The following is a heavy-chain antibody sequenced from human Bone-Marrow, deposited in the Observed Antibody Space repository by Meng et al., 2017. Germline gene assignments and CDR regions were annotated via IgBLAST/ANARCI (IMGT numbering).Heavy chain of an antibody. D-gene: IGHD6-13*01. Sequence: EVHLVESGGDLVKPGGSLRLSCAASGFYFSNAWMSWVRQAPGKGLEWVGRIKSNTDGGTAEYAAPVTGRFTISRDDSKSTLYLQMSGLRIDDTGVYFCATGAAAADHWGQGTLVTVSS. V-gene: IGHV3-15*01. CDR1: GFYFSNAW. CDR3: ATGAAAADH. CDR2: IKSNTDGGTA. J-gene: IGHJ4*02.